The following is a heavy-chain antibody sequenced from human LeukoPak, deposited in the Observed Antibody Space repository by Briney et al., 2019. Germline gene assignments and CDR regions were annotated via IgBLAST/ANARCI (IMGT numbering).Heavy chain of an antibody. CDR3: ARDGYPLYGY. CDR1: GFTFRSYW. V-gene: IGHV3-7*01. CDR2: IKYDGSEA. J-gene: IGHJ4*02. Sequence: GGSLRLSCVISGFTFRSYWMSWVRQAPGKGLEWVASIKYDGSEAFYVDSVKGRLTISRDNTKNSLYLQMNGLRGEDTAVYFCARDGYPLYGYWGQGTLVTVPS. D-gene: IGHD5-12*01.